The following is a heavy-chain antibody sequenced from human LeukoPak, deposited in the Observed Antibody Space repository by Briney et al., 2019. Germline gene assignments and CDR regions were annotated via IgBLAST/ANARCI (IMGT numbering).Heavy chain of an antibody. CDR2: ISSISTYI. V-gene: IGHV3-21*01. CDR3: ARDVQVATIYPLDY. J-gene: IGHJ4*02. D-gene: IGHD5-12*01. CDR1: GFTFSSYS. Sequence: GGSLRLSCAASGFTFSSYSMNWVRQAPGKGLEWVSSISSISTYIYYADSVKGRFTISRDNAKNSLYLQMNSLRAEDTAVYYCARDVQVATIYPLDYWGQGTLVTVSS.